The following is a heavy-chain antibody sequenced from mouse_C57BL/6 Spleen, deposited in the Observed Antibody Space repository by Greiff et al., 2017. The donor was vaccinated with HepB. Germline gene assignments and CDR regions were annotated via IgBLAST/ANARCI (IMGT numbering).Heavy chain of an antibody. CDR1: GYTFTGYW. D-gene: IGHD1-1*01. J-gene: IGHJ3*01. Sequence: VQLQQSGAELMKPGASVKLSCKATGYTFTGYWIEWVKQRPGHGLEWIGEILPGSGSTNYNEKFKGKATFTADTSSNPAYMQLSSLTTEDSAIYYGARAGRYYYEAWFAYWGQGTLVTVSA. CDR2: ILPGSGST. CDR3: ARAGRYYYEAWFAY. V-gene: IGHV1-9*01.